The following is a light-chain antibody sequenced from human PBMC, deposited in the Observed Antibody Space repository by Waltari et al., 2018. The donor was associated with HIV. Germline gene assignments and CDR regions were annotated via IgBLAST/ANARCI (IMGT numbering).Light chain of an antibody. CDR1: SSNIGSNT. CDR3: AAWDDSLNGPV. Sequence: QSVLIQPPSASGTPGQRVTISCSGSSSNIGSNTVNWYQQLPGTAPKLLIYSNNHRPSGVPDRFAGSKSGTSASLAISGLQSEDEAEYYCAAWDDSLNGPVFGGGTKLTVL. V-gene: IGLV1-44*01. CDR2: SNN. J-gene: IGLJ3*02.